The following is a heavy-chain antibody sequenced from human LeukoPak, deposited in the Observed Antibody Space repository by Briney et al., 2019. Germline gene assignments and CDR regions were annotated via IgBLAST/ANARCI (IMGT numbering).Heavy chain of an antibody. CDR3: ARVAPSGWRAFDY. D-gene: IGHD6-19*01. CDR2: IIPIFGTA. Sequence: SVKVSCKASGGTFSSYAISWVRQAPGQGLEWMGGIIPIFGTANYAQKFQGRVTITADESTSTAYMELSSLRSDDTAVYYCARVAPSGWRAFDYWAREPWSPSPQ. CDR1: GGTFSSYA. V-gene: IGHV1-69*13. J-gene: IGHJ4*02.